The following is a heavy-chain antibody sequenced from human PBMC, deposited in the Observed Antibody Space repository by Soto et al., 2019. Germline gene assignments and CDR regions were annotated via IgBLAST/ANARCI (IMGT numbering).Heavy chain of an antibody. CDR2: ISSGSAFI. CDR1: TFSMYS. Sequence: EVQVVESGGGLVKPGGSLRLSCNFTFSMYSMNWVRQAPGKGLEWVASISSGSAFIKYADSVKGRFSISRDNAKYSVSLQMNSLRAEDTAMYYCTRDQGGSYDSWFDPWGRGTLVTVSS. CDR3: TRDQGGSYDSWFDP. J-gene: IGHJ5*02. V-gene: IGHV3-21*01. D-gene: IGHD1-26*01.